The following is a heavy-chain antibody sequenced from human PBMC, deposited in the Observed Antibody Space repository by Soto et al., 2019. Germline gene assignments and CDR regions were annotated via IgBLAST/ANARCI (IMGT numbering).Heavy chain of an antibody. CDR2: IILNSGGT. Sequence: ASVKVSCKASGYTFTGYYVHWVRQAPGQGLEWMGWIILNSGGTKYAQKFQGRVTMTRDTSISTAYMELSRLRSDDTAVYYCARDRLTVAATDYYYGMDVWGQGTTVTVSS. V-gene: IGHV1-2*02. J-gene: IGHJ6*02. CDR1: GYTFTGYY. D-gene: IGHD6-19*01. CDR3: ARDRLTVAATDYYYGMDV.